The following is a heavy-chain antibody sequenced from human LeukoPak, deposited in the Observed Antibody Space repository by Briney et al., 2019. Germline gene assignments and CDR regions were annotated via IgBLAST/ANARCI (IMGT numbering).Heavy chain of an antibody. D-gene: IGHD2-15*01. J-gene: IGHJ4*02. CDR2: INPNSGGT. CDR3: ARGPGSATPYFDY. CDR1: GYTFTGYY. V-gene: IGHV1-2*02. Sequence: GASVKVSCKASGYTFTGYYMHWVRQAPGQGLEWMGWINPNSGGTNYAQKFQGRVTMTRDTSISTAYMELSRLRSDDTAVYYCARGPGSATPYFDYWGRGTLVTVSS.